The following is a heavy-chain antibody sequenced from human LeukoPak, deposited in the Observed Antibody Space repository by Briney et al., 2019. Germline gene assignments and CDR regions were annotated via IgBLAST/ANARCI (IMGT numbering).Heavy chain of an antibody. D-gene: IGHD6-19*01. Sequence: ASVKVSCKASGYTFTNYGISWVRQAPGQGLEWMGWISGHNENTNYAEKFQGRVTMTTDTSTSTAYVDLRSPRSDDTAVYYCARTSESGWREFDYWGQGTLVTVSS. CDR3: ARTSESGWREFDY. J-gene: IGHJ4*02. CDR2: ISGHNENT. V-gene: IGHV1-18*01. CDR1: GYTFTNYG.